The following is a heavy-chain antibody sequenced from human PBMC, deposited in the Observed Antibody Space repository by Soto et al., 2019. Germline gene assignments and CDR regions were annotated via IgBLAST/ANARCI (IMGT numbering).Heavy chain of an antibody. Sequence: SGPTLVNPTETLTLTCTVSGFSLSNARMGVSWIRQPPGKALEWLAHIFSNDEKSYSTSLKSRLAISKDTSKSQVVLTMTNMDPVDTATYYCARIDGVTIFGVVNWFDPWGQGTLVTVSS. CDR3: ARIDGVTIFGVVNWFDP. CDR2: IFSNDEK. D-gene: IGHD3-3*01. CDR1: GFSLSNARMG. V-gene: IGHV2-26*01. J-gene: IGHJ5*02.